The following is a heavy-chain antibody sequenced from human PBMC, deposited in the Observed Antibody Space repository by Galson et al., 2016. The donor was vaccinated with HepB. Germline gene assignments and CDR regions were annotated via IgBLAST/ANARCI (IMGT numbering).Heavy chain of an antibody. D-gene: IGHD2-15*01. V-gene: IGHV3-13*01. CDR2: IISGGYT. J-gene: IGHJ3*02. CDR3: TRSIGGSGRLRGAFDI. CDR1: EFDFSNYD. Sequence: SLRLSCAASEFDFSNYDMHRVRQIPRKGLEWLSTIISGGYTCYSDSVQGRFIISRENDKNSLYLQMNVLRAGDSALYYCTRSIGGSGRLRGAFDIWGQGTVVTVSS.